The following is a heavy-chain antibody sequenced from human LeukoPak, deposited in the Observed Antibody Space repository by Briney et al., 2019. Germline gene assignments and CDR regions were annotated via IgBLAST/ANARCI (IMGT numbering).Heavy chain of an antibody. V-gene: IGHV4-34*01. J-gene: IGHJ4*02. CDR1: GGSFSGYY. CDR2: INHSGST. D-gene: IGHD2-21*02. Sequence: PSETLSLTCAVYGGSFSGYYWSWIRQPPGKGLEWIGEINHSGSTNYNPSLTSRVTISVDTSKNQFSLKLSSVTAADTAVYYCAIQHCGGDCKRVLGFDYWGQGTLVTVSS. CDR3: AIQHCGGDCKRVLGFDY.